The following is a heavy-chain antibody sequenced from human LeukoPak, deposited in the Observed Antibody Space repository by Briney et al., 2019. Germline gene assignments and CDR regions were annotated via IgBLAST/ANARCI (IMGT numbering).Heavy chain of an antibody. V-gene: IGHV1-69*13. CDR1: GGTFSSYA. D-gene: IGHD3-22*01. CDR2: IIPIFGTA. J-gene: IGHJ4*02. CDR3: ARESKGGLYYDSSGYYSDY. Sequence: SVKVSCKASGGTFSSYAISWVRQAPGQGLEWMGGIIPIFGTANYAQKFQGRVTITADESTSTAYMELSSLRSEDTAVYYCARESKGGLYYDSSGYYSDYWGQGTLVTVSS.